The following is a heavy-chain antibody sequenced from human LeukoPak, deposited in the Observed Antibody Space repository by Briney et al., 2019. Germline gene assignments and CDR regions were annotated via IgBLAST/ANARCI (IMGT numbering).Heavy chain of an antibody. CDR1: GFTFRSYE. CDR3: ARCPRWAHFDY. Sequence: SGGSLRLSCAASGFTFRSYEMNWVRQTPGKGLEWVAYISGRGSTYFYADSVKGRYTVSRDNAKNSLYLQMNSLRAEDTAVYYCARCPRWAHFDYWGQGTLVTVSS. D-gene: IGHD4-23*01. J-gene: IGHJ4*02. V-gene: IGHV3-48*03. CDR2: ISGRGSTY.